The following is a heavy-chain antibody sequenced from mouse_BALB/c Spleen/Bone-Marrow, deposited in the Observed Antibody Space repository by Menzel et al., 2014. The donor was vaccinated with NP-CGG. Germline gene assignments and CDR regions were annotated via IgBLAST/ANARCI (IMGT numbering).Heavy chain of an antibody. CDR3: AARVDYYGNSLYVDY. CDR2: IYPGNGDT. D-gene: IGHD2-1*01. J-gene: IGHJ2*01. CDR1: GYTFTSYY. V-gene: IGHV1-12*01. Sequence: QVQLQQSGAELVKPGASVKMSCKASGYTFTSYYMHWVKQTPGQGLEWIGAIYPGNGDTSYNQKFKGKATLTADKSSSTAYMQLSSLTSEDSAVYYDAARVDYYGNSLYVDYWGQGTTLTVSS.